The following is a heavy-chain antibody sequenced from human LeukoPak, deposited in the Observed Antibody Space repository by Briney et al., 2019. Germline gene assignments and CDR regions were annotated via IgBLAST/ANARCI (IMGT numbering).Heavy chain of an antibody. V-gene: IGHV1-69*05. CDR3: ARDRGSYYYDSSGYYYFDY. D-gene: IGHD3-22*01. CDR2: IIPIFGTA. CDR1: GGTFSSYA. Sequence: SVKVSCKASGGTFSSYAIRWVRQAPGQGLEWMGRIIPIFGTANYAQKFQGRVTITTDESTSTAYMELSSLRSEDTAVYYCARDRGSYYYDSSGYYYFDYWGQGTLVTVSS. J-gene: IGHJ4*02.